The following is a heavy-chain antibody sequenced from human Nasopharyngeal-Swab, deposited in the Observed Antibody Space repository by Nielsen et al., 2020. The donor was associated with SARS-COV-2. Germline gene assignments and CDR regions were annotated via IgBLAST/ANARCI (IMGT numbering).Heavy chain of an antibody. CDR3: ARDPGRWVRGVYY. V-gene: IGHV3-21*01. Sequence: ETLSLTCAASGFTFSSYSMSWVRQAPGKGLEWVSSISSSSSYIYYADSVKGRFTISRDNAKNSLYLQMNSLRAEDTAVYYCARDPGRWVRGVYYWGQGTLVTVSS. CDR2: ISSSSSYI. D-gene: IGHD3-10*01. CDR1: GFTFSSYS. J-gene: IGHJ4*02.